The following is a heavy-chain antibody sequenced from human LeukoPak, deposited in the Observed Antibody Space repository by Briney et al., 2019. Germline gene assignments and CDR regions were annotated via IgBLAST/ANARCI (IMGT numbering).Heavy chain of an antibody. Sequence: ASVKASCKASGYTFTSYYLHWVRQAPGQGLEWMGIINPSGGSTSYAQKFQGRVTMTRDTSTSTVYMELSSLRSEDTAVYYCARDARTSYDSSGYYFDYWGQGTLVTVSS. CDR2: INPSGGST. CDR1: GYTFTSYY. J-gene: IGHJ4*02. CDR3: ARDARTSYDSSGYYFDY. V-gene: IGHV1-46*01. D-gene: IGHD3-22*01.